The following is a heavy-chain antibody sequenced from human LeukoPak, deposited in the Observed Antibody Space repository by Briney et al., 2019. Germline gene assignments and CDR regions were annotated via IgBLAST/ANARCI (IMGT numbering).Heavy chain of an antibody. V-gene: IGHV3-23*01. Sequence: GGSLRLSCAASGFTFSSYAMSWVRQAPGKGLEWVSTINPARNTYYADSVKGRFTISRDNSKNTLYLQMNSLRAEDTAVYYCAKLRDTAVVEPFGYWGQGTLVTVSS. CDR1: GFTFSSYA. D-gene: IGHD5-18*01. J-gene: IGHJ4*02. CDR3: AKLRDTAVVEPFGY. CDR2: INPARNT.